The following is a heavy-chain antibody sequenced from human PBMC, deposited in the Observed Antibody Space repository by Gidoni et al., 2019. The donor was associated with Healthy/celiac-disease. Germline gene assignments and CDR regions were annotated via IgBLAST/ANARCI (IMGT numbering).Heavy chain of an antibody. D-gene: IGHD2-21*01. CDR2: VYSGGST. CDR3: AREGGDGYNSDAFDI. J-gene: IGHJ3*02. CDR1: GSTVSSNY. V-gene: IGHV3-53*01. Sequence: EVQLLESGGGVCKPGGSLRLSCAASGSTVSSNYMSWARQAPGTGLGWVSVVYSGGSTYYAGSVKGRFTISTDNPKNTLYLQMNSLRAEDTAVYYCAREGGDGYNSDAFDIGGQGTMVTVSS.